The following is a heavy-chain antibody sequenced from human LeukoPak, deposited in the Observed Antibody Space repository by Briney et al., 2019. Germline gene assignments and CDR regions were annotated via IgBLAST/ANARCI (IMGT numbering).Heavy chain of an antibody. CDR2: ISGSGGST. CDR1: GFTFSSYA. Sequence: GGSLRLSCAASGFTFSSYAVSWVRQAPGKGLEWVSAISGSGGSTYYADSVKGRFTISRDNSKNTLYLQMNSLRAEDTAVYYCATDYSLEPSIDYWGQGTLVTVSS. CDR3: ATDYSLEPSIDY. V-gene: IGHV3-23*01. J-gene: IGHJ4*02. D-gene: IGHD1-1*01.